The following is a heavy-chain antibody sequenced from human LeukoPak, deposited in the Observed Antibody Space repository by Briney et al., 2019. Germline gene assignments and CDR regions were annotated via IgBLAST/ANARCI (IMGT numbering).Heavy chain of an antibody. J-gene: IGHJ4*02. CDR1: GFPFTNYA. V-gene: IGHV3-23*01. CDR3: AKRGLGSSSGAYYFDS. CDR2: ISASGGTT. D-gene: IGHD6-6*01. Sequence: GGSLRLSCAASGFPFTNYAMNWVRQAPGKGLEWVSGISASGGTTYYADSVKGRFTISRDNSKNTVYLQMNSLRGDDTAVYYCAKRGLGSSSGAYYFDSWGQGTLVTVSS.